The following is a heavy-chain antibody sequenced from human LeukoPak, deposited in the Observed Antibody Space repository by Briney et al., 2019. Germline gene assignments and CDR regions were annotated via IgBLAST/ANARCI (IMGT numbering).Heavy chain of an antibody. D-gene: IGHD5-12*01. Sequence: PSETLSLTCTVSGGSISSYFWSWVRQPPGKGLEWIGYIYYSGSTNYNPSLKSRVTISVDTSKNQFSLKLASVTTADTAVYYCARGRWLGYWGQGTLVTVSS. J-gene: IGHJ4*02. CDR1: GGSISSYF. CDR3: ARGRWLGY. V-gene: IGHV4-59*01. CDR2: IYYSGST.